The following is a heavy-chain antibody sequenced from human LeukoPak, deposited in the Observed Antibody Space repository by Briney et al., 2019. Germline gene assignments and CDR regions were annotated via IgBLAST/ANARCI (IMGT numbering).Heavy chain of an antibody. V-gene: IGHV4-39*07. CDR3: ARGGSNLAMADY. CDR1: GGSISSSSYY. Sequence: PSETLSLTCTVSGGSISSSSYYWGWIRQPPGKGLEWIGSIYYSGSTYYNPSRKSRVTISVDTSKNQFSLKLSSVTAADTAVYYCARGGSNLAMADYWGQGTLVTVSS. J-gene: IGHJ4*02. CDR2: IYYSGST. D-gene: IGHD5-24*01.